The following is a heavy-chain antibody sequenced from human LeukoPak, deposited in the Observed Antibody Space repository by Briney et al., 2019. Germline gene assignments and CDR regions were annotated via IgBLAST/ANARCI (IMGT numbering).Heavy chain of an antibody. Sequence: PGGSLRLSCAASGFTFSSYCMNWVRQAPGKGLEWVSSISSSSSYIYYADSVKGRFTISRDNAKNSLYLQMNSLRAEDTAVYYCARKRRDGYNWDHWGQGTLVTVSS. CDR3: ARKRRDGYNWDH. CDR2: ISSSSSYI. V-gene: IGHV3-21*01. J-gene: IGHJ4*02. CDR1: GFTFSSYC. D-gene: IGHD5-24*01.